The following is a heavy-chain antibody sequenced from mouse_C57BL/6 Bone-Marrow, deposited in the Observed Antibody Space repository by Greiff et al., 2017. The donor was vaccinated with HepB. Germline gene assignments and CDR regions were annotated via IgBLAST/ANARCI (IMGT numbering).Heavy chain of an antibody. CDR2: IYPGNSDT. D-gene: IGHD1-1*01. V-gene: IGHV1-5*01. J-gene: IGHJ1*01. CDR3: EKGLLRSCYFDG. CDR1: GYTFTSYL. Sequence: EVQLQQSGTVLARPGASVTMSCKTSGYTFTSYLMHWVKQRPGQGLEWIWAIYPGNSDTSYNQKFKGKAKLTAVTSASTAYMELSSLTNEDSAVYYCEKGLLRSCYFDGWGAGTTVTVSS.